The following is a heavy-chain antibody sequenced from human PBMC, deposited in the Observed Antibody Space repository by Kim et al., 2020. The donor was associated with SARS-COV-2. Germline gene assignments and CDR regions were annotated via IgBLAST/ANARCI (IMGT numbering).Heavy chain of an antibody. V-gene: IGHV4-39*01. Sequence: SETLSLTCTVSGGSISSSSYYWGWIRQPPGKGLEWIGSIYYSGSTYYNPSLKSRVTISVDTSKNQFSLKLSSVTAADTAVYYCARTSGGSCFCYWGQGTLVTVSS. CDR2: IYYSGST. J-gene: IGHJ4*02. CDR3: ARTSGGSCFCY. CDR1: GGSISSSSYY. D-gene: IGHD2-15*01.